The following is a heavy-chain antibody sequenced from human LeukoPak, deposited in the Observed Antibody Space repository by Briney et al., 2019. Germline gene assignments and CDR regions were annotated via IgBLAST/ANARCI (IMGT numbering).Heavy chain of an antibody. J-gene: IGHJ4*02. D-gene: IGHD3-3*01. CDR2: IYTSGST. V-gene: IGHV4-61*02. CDR3: ARDGPFTGFLEWFD. Sequence: SETLSLTCTVSGGSISSGSYYWSWIRQPAGKGLEWIGRIYTSGSTNYNPSLKSRVTISVDTSKNQFSLKLSSVTAADTAVYYCARDGPFTGFLEWFDWGQGTLVTVSS. CDR1: GGSISSGSYY.